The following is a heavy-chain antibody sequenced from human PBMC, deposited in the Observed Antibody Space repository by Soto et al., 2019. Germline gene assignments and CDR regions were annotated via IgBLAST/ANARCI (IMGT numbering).Heavy chain of an antibody. D-gene: IGHD3-10*01. J-gene: IGHJ5*02. CDR3: AREGPMVRGVNPNWFDP. Sequence: PGGSLRLSCAASGFSFSGYWMSWVRQAPGKGLECVANIKQDGSEKYYVDSVKGRFTISRDNAKNSLYLQMNSLRAEDTAVYYCAREGPMVRGVNPNWFDPWGLGTLVTVSS. CDR1: GFSFSGYW. V-gene: IGHV3-7*03. CDR2: IKQDGSEK.